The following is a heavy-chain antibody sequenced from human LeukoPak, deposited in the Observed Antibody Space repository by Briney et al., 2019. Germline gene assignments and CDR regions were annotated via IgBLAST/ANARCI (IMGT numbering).Heavy chain of an antibody. V-gene: IGHV3-66*01. CDR3: ARESSGSYYRY. D-gene: IGHD3-10*01. Sequence: GGSLRLSCAASGFTVSSNYMSWVRQAPGKGLEWVSVIYSGGSTYYADSVKGRFTISRDNSKNTLYLQMNSLRAGDTAVYYCARESSGSYYRYWGQGTLVTVSS. CDR1: GFTVSSNY. CDR2: IYSGGST. J-gene: IGHJ4*02.